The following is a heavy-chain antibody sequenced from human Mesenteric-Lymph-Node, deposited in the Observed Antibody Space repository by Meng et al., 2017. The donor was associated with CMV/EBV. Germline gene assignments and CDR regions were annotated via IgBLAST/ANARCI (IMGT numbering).Heavy chain of an antibody. CDR2: IRFDGSDQ. Sequence: GESLKISCETSGFTFSTFGMYWVRQAPGKGLEWVAFIRFDGSDQYHADSVKGRFTISRDNSKNTLYLQMNSLRVEDTAVYYCGKRDSNGWYNFDYWGQGTLVTVSS. V-gene: IGHV3-30*02. D-gene: IGHD6-19*01. CDR3: GKRDSNGWYNFDY. CDR1: GFTFSTFG. J-gene: IGHJ4*02.